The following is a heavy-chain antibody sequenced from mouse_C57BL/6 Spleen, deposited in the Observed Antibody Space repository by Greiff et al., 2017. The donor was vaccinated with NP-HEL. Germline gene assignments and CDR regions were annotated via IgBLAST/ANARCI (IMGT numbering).Heavy chain of an antibody. D-gene: IGHD5-1*01. Sequence: QVQLQQPGAELVKPGASVKLSCKASGYTFTSYWMHWVKQRPGQGLEWIGMIHPNSGSTNYNEKFKSKATLTVDKSSSTAYMQLSSLTSEDSAVYYCARREYHGGFAYWGQGTLVTVSA. J-gene: IGHJ3*01. CDR2: IHPNSGST. V-gene: IGHV1-64*01. CDR1: GYTFTSYW. CDR3: ARREYHGGFAY.